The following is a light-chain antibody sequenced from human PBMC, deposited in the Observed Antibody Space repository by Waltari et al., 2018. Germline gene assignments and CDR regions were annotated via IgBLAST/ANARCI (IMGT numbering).Light chain of an antibody. CDR1: QTLLNTYGNVY. CDR2: QVS. CDR3: MQGVRPWT. Sequence: DLVVTQSPVTLAVTLGQSASISCTSSQTLLNTYGNVYLNWFLPRPGQSTRRLIYQVSKRDSGVPDRFRGSGSHTDFTLTISRVEAEDVGVYFCMQGVRPWTFGQGTKVEIK. J-gene: IGKJ1*01. V-gene: IGKV2-30*01.